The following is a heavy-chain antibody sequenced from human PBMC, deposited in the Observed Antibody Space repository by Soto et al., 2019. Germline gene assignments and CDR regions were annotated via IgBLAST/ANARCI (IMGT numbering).Heavy chain of an antibody. CDR1: GFTFSSYD. Sequence: EVQLVESGGGLVQPGGSLRLSCAASGFTFSSYDMHWVRQATGKGLEWVSVIGTAGDTYYPGSVKDRFTISRENAKNSLYVQMNSLRAEDPAVSYCARDIRYCSGNSCYSGGMDVWGQGTTVTVSS. CDR3: ARDIRYCSGNSCYSGGMDV. D-gene: IGHD2-15*01. CDR2: IGTAGDT. J-gene: IGHJ6*02. V-gene: IGHV3-13*01.